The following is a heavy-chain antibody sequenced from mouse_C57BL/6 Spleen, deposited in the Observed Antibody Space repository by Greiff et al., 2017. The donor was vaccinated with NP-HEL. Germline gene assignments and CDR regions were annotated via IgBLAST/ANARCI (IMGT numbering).Heavy chain of an antibody. CDR3: TKGHYYGYDYFDY. J-gene: IGHJ2*01. D-gene: IGHD2-2*01. V-gene: IGHV1-15*01. CDR1: GYTFTDYE. CDR2: IDPETGGT. Sequence: QVQLQQSGAELVRPGASVTLSCKASGYTFTDYEMHWVKQTPVHGLEWIGAIDPETGGTAYNQKFKGKAILTADKSSSTAYMELRSLTSEDSAVYYCTKGHYYGYDYFDYWGQGTTLTVSS.